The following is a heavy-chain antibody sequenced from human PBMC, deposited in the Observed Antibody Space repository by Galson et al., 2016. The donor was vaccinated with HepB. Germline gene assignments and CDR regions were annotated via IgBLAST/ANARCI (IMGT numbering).Heavy chain of an antibody. D-gene: IGHD3/OR15-3a*01. CDR2: IYWDGAD. CDR3: THNSPVHDAFDI. J-gene: IGHJ3*02. V-gene: IGHV2-5*02. CDR1: GFSLTASGVG. Sequence: PALVKPTQTLTLTCTVSGFSLTASGVGVAWIRQAPGEAPEWLALIYWDGADRYSPSLRTRLNITRDISKSQVVLTLTSVGPVDTGTYFCTHNSPVHDAFDIWGRGTMVVVSS.